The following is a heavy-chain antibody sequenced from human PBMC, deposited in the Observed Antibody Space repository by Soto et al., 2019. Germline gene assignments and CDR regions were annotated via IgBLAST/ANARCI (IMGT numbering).Heavy chain of an antibody. CDR3: ARDLSSENYRLSCIEAFDM. J-gene: IGHJ3*02. V-gene: IGHV1-69*01. Sequence: QVQLVQSGAEVKKPGSSVRVSCRASGGTLRTFPISWVRQAPGQGLEWMGGIIPILRTPNYAQKFQGRLTINADEFTRTAYMVLSSLRSEVTAMYYCARDLSSENYRLSCIEAFDMWCQGTMVTVSS. D-gene: IGHD3-22*01. CDR2: IIPILRTP. CDR1: GGTLRTFP.